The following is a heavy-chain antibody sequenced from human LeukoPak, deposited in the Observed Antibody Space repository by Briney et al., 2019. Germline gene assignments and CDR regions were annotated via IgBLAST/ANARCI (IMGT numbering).Heavy chain of an antibody. CDR2: IRSDGYHT. CDR3: AKPSGSGVDY. V-gene: IGHV3-30*02. CDR1: GFVFDNHV. D-gene: IGHD1-26*01. J-gene: IGHJ4*02. Sequence: GGSLRLSCGASGFVFDNHVMHWVRQAPGKGLEWVAFIRSDGYHTYYADSVKGRFTITRDNFKNTVYLQMNSLRLEDMAVYYCAKPSGSGVDYWGRGTRVTVSS.